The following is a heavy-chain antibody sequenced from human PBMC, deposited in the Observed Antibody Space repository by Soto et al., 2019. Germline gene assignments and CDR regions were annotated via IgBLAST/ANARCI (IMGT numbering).Heavy chain of an antibody. J-gene: IGHJ5*02. D-gene: IGHD6-13*01. Sequence: QVPLVQSGAEVKKPGASVKVSCTASGYTFTTYGISWVRQAPGQGLEWMGWISGYNGNTNYAQKVQGRVTMTTDTSTSTASMELRRLRSDDTAVYYCARYSNTSTWYGKWFDPWGQGTLVTVSS. V-gene: IGHV1-18*01. CDR1: GYTFTTYG. CDR3: ARYSNTSTWYGKWFDP. CDR2: ISGYNGNT.